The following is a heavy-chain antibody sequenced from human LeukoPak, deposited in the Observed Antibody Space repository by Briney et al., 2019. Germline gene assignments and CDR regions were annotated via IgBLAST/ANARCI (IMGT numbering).Heavy chain of an antibody. D-gene: IGHD6-19*01. V-gene: IGHV3-23*01. CDR3: AKHDRRSVAGSVGVDY. Sequence: GGSLRLSCAASGFTFSSYAMSWVHQARGKGLEWVSGISGSGGSTYNAGSVKGRFTISRDNSKNTLYLQMSSLRAEDTAVYYCAKHDRRSVAGSVGVDYWGQGTLVTVSS. J-gene: IGHJ4*02. CDR1: GFTFSSYA. CDR2: ISGSGGST.